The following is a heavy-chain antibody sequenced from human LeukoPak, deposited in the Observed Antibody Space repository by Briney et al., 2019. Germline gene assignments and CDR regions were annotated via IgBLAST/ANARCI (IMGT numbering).Heavy chain of an antibody. CDR2: ISSSGSTI. CDR1: GFTFSDYY. CDR3: ARAYYGSGSYNLNAFDI. J-gene: IGHJ3*02. V-gene: IGHV3-11*01. Sequence: TGGSLRLSCAASGFTFSDYYMSWIRQAPGKGLEWVSYISSSGSTIYYADSVKGRFTISRDNAKNSLYLQMNSLRAEDTAMYYCARAYYGSGSYNLNAFDIWGQGTMVTVSS. D-gene: IGHD3-10*01.